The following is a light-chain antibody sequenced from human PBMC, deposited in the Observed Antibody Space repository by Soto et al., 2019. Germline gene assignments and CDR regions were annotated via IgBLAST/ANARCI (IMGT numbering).Light chain of an antibody. Sequence: QSVLPQPASVSASPGQSITISCTGTRSDIGGYNYVSWYQQHPGKAPKLMIYDVYHRPSGVSNRFSASKSGNTASLTISGLQAEDEADYYCSSYTSSTTLVFGTGTKVTVL. CDR3: SSYTSSTTLV. CDR2: DVY. CDR1: RSDIGGYNY. J-gene: IGLJ1*01. V-gene: IGLV2-14*03.